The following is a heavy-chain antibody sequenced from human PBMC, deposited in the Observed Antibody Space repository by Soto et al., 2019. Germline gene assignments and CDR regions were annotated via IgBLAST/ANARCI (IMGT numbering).Heavy chain of an antibody. D-gene: IGHD1-7*01. CDR1: DCSITSNNYY. J-gene: IGHJ4*02. CDR3: ARLRVPNYYFDL. CDR2: IYYIENT. Sequence: PSETLSLPCPVSDCSITSNNYYWGWIRQPPGKGLEWIGNIYYIENTFYNASLKSRLAISVDTSKNQFSLKLSSVTAADTAVYYCARLRVPNYYFDLWGQGALVTVSS. V-gene: IGHV4-39*01.